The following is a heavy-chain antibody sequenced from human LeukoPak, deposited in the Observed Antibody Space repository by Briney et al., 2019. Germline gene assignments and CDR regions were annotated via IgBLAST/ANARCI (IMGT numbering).Heavy chain of an antibody. Sequence: SETLSLTCTVSGGSISTSSYYWGWVRQPPGTGLEWIGEINHSGSTNYNPSLKSRVTISVDTSKNQFSLKLSSVTAADTAVYYCARTGTQYDFWSGYSWFFDYWGQGTLVTVSS. CDR3: ARTGTQYDFWSGYSWFFDY. CDR1: GGSISTSSYY. D-gene: IGHD3-3*01. CDR2: INHSGST. V-gene: IGHV4-39*07. J-gene: IGHJ4*02.